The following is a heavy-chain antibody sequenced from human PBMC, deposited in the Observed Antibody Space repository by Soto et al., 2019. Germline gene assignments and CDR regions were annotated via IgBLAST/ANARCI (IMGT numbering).Heavy chain of an antibody. CDR3: AKDRGGEFSSSRYFDY. CDR1: GFGFSSYA. V-gene: IGHV3-23*01. D-gene: IGHD3-16*01. CDR2: ITPGGGTT. J-gene: IGHJ4*02. Sequence: GGSLRLSCAASGFGFSSYAMSWVRQAPGKGLEWVSGITPGGGTTNYADSVKGRFTISRDNSNNTLYLETNSLRVEDTAIYYCAKDRGGEFSSSRYFDYWGQGTLVTVPQ.